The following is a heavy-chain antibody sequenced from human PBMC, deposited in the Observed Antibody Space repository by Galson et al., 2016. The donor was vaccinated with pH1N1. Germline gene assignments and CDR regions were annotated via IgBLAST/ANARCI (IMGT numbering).Heavy chain of an antibody. CDR3: ARDTRGWSLGY. CDR2: MNPKSGTP. Sequence: SVKVSCKASGYTFTTYDINWVRQAPGQGLEWVGWMNPKSGTPGYAQKFQGRVTMTRSISINTVYMELNSLSSEDTAVYYCARDTRGWSLGYWGQGTLVTVSS. J-gene: IGHJ4*02. D-gene: IGHD6-19*01. V-gene: IGHV1-8*01. CDR1: GYTFTTYD.